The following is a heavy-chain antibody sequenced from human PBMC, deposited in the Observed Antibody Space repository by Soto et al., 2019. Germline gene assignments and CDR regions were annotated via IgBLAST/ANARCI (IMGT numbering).Heavy chain of an antibody. V-gene: IGHV4-4*02. Sequence: QVQLQESGPGLVKPSGTLSLTCAVSSGSISSSNWWSWVRQPPGKGLEWIGESYHSGSTNYNPSLKSRGTRSVDKSKNQCSLKLSSVTAADTAVYYCAIAAAGKGGLDYFDYWGQGTLVTVSS. D-gene: IGHD6-13*01. CDR1: SGSISSSNW. CDR2: SYHSGST. J-gene: IGHJ4*02. CDR3: AIAAAGKGGLDYFDY.